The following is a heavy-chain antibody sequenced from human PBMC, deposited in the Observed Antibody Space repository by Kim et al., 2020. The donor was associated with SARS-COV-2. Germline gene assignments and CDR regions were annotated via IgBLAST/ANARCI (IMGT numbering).Heavy chain of an antibody. J-gene: IGHJ4*02. D-gene: IGHD6-13*01. CDR1: GFTFSSYE. V-gene: IGHV3-48*03. CDR2: ISSSGSTI. CDR3: ARVGAEQQLFDY. Sequence: GGSLRLSCAASGFTFSSYEMNWVRQAPGKGLEWVSYISSSGSTIYYADSVKGRFTISRDNAKNSLYLQMNSLRAEDTAVYYCARVGAEQQLFDYWGQGTLVTVSS.